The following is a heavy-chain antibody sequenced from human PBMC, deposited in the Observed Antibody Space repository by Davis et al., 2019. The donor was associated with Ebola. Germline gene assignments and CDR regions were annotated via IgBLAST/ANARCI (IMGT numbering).Heavy chain of an antibody. J-gene: IGHJ6*02. V-gene: IGHV5-51*01. Sequence: GESLKISCKGSGYSFTSYWIGWVRQMPGKGLEWMGIIYPGDSDTRYSPSFQGQVTISADKSISTAYLQWSSLKASDTAMYYCAALGATVTTEGTRYYYYGMDVWGQGTTVTVSS. D-gene: IGHD4-11*01. CDR2: IYPGDSDT. CDR1: GYSFTSYW. CDR3: AALGATVTTEGTRYYYYGMDV.